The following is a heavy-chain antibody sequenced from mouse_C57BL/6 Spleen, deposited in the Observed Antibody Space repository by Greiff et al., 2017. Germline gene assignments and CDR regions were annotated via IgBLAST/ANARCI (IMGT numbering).Heavy chain of an antibody. D-gene: IGHD4-1*01. V-gene: IGHV1-80*01. J-gene: IGHJ4*01. CDR2: IYPGDGDT. Sequence: QVQLQQSGAELVKPGASVKISCKASGYAFSSYWMNWVKQRPGKGLEWIGQIYPGDGDTNYNGKFKGKATLTADKSSSTAYMQLSSLTSDDSAVYFCARSKTGYYAMDYWGQGTSVTVSS. CDR1: GYAFSSYW. CDR3: ARSKTGYYAMDY.